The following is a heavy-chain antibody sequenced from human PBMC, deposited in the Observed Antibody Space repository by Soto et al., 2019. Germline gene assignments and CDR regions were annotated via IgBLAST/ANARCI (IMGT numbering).Heavy chain of an antibody. CDR3: ARAARYYDILTGYYKSEYFQH. Sequence: PSETLSLTCTVSGDSVSSGIYYWSWIRQSPGKGLQWIGYISYSGTTYYNPSLKSRITISLDTSKNQFSLKLSSVTAADTAVYYCARAARYYDILTGYYKSEYFQHWGQGTLVTVS. CDR1: GDSVSSGIYY. CDR2: ISYSGTT. D-gene: IGHD3-9*01. J-gene: IGHJ1*01. V-gene: IGHV4-61*01.